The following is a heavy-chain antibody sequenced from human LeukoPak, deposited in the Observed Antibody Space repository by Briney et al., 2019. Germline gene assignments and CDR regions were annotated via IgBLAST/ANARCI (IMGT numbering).Heavy chain of an antibody. CDR2: IYPRDGST. J-gene: IGHJ4*02. CDR3: ARDQEAFDY. V-gene: IGHV1-46*01. Sequence: ASVKVSCKASGYSFTSNYIHWVRQAPGQGLEWMGMIYPRDGSTSYAQRFQGRVTVTRDTSTSTVHMELSGLRSEDTAVYYCARDQEAFDYWGQGTLVTVSS. CDR1: GYSFTSNY.